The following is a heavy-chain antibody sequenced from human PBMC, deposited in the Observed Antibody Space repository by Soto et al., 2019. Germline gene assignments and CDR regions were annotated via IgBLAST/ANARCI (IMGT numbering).Heavy chain of an antibody. D-gene: IGHD3-16*02. J-gene: IGHJ3*02. Sequence: SEPLSLTCTVSGGSISSDYWSWIRQPAGKVLEWIGRIYTSGSTNYNPSLKSRVTMSVDTSKNQFSLKLSSVTAADTAVYYCARDGYYDYVWGSYRYGAFDIWGQGTMVTVSS. CDR3: ARDGYYDYVWGSYRYGAFDI. CDR1: GGSISSDY. CDR2: IYTSGST. V-gene: IGHV4-4*07.